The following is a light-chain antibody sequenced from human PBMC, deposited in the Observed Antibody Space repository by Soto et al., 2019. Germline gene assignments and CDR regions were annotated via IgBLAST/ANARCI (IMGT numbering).Light chain of an antibody. CDR2: EVS. J-gene: IGLJ2*01. V-gene: IGLV2-14*01. CDR1: SSDVGTYNY. CDR3: CSFATSSTVV. Sequence: QYALTQPASVSGSPGQSITISCTGTSSDVGTYNYVSWYQQHPGSAPKLMIYEVSNRPSGVSNRFSGSKSGNTASLTISGLQAEDEADYYCCSFATSSTVVFGGGTKLTVL.